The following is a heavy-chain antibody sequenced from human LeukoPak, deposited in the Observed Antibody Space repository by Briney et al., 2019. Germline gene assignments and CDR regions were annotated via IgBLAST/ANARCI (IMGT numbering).Heavy chain of an antibody. CDR3: AKNYGSGSGDYYYGMDV. D-gene: IGHD3-10*01. Sequence: SQTLSLTCGVSGRSISSGGYSWSWVRQPPGKGLEWIGYMYHSGSTYYNPSLKSRVSISVDRSKNQFSLKLSSVTAADTAVYYCAKNYGSGSGDYYYGMDVWGKGTTVTVSS. CDR1: GRSISSGGYS. CDR2: MYHSGST. J-gene: IGHJ6*04. V-gene: IGHV4-30-2*01.